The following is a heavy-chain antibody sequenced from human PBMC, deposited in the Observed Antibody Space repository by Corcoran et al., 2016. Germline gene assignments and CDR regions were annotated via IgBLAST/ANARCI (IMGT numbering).Heavy chain of an antibody. V-gene: IGHV5-51*01. CDR2: IYPGDSDT. J-gene: IGHJ3*02. CDR3: ARPGRDGAGEGAFDI. CDR1: GYSFTSYW. Sequence: EVQLVQSGAEVKKPGESLKISCKGSGYSFTSYWIGWVRQMPGKGLEWMGIIYPGDSDTRYSPSFQGRVTISADKSITTAYLQWSSLKASDNAMYDCARPGRDGAGEGAFDIWGQGTMVTVSS. D-gene: IGHD7-27*01.